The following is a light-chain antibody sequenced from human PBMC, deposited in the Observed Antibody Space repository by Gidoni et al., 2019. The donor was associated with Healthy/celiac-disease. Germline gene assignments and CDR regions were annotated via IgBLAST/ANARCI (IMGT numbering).Light chain of an antibody. CDR1: QSVSSY. Sequence: EIVLTQSPATLSLSPGERATLSCRASQSVSSYLAWYQQKPGQAPRLLIYDAYNRATGIPARFSGSGSGRDFTLTISSLEPEDVAVYYCQQRSNWPPFTFGPGTKVDIK. J-gene: IGKJ3*01. CDR2: DAY. CDR3: QQRSNWPPFT. V-gene: IGKV3-11*02.